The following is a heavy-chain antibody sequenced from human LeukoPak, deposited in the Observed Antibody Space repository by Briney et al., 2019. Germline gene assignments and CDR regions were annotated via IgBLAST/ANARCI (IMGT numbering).Heavy chain of an antibody. Sequence: SVKVSCKASGGTFSSYAISWVRQAPGQGLEWMGGIIPIFGTANYAQKFQGRVTITADESTSTAYMELSSLRSDDTAGYYCARDHGGTTMFVDAFDIWGQGTMVTVSS. J-gene: IGHJ3*02. D-gene: IGHD3-3*01. CDR1: GGTFSSYA. CDR3: ARDHGGTTMFVDAFDI. CDR2: IIPIFGTA. V-gene: IGHV1-69*13.